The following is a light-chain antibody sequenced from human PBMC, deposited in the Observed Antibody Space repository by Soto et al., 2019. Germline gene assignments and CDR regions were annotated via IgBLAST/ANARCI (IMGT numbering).Light chain of an antibody. Sequence: VVTQEPSLTVSPGGTVTLTCGSSTGAVTNGHYPYWLQQKPGQAPRTLIYDTTNRHSWTPARFSGSLLGGKAALTLSGAQPEDEAEYYCLLSYNGPYVFGTGTKVTVL. V-gene: IGLV7-46*01. CDR2: DTT. CDR3: LLSYNGPYV. J-gene: IGLJ1*01. CDR1: TGAVTNGHY.